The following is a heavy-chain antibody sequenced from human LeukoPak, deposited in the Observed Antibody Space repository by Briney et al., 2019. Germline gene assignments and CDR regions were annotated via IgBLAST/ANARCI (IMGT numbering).Heavy chain of an antibody. CDR3: AKDVCRYNSGCLSFDY. J-gene: IGHJ4*02. Sequence: GSLRLSCAASGFTFNDYAMSWVRQAPGKGLEWVSAISGSGGSTYYADSVKGRFTISRDNTKNTLYLQMNSLRAEDTAVYYCAKDVCRYNSGCLSFDYWGQGTLVTVSS. D-gene: IGHD6-19*01. V-gene: IGHV3-23*01. CDR2: ISGSGGST. CDR1: GFTFNDYA.